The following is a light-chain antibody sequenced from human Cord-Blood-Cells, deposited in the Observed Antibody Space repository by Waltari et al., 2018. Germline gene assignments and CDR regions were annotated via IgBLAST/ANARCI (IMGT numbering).Light chain of an antibody. J-gene: IGLJ1*01. Sequence: SYELTQPPSVSVSPGQTARITCSGDKLGDKYACCYQQKPGPSPVLVIYQDSKRPSGIPERFSGSNSGNTATLTISGTQAMDEADYYCQAWDSSTVVFGTGTKVTVL. CDR1: KLGDKY. CDR3: QAWDSSTVV. V-gene: IGLV3-1*01. CDR2: QDS.